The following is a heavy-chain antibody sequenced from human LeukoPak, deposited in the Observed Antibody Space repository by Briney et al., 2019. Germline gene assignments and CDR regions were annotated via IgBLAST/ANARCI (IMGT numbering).Heavy chain of an antibody. Sequence: GGSLRLSCAASGFTSKKYWMNWVRQGPGKGLECLANIKEDGSETYYADSVKGRFTISRDNPKNLLFLQINSLRVEDTAVYYCARETPRRGETRDGYRWGQGTLVTVSS. J-gene: IGHJ4*02. CDR3: ARETPRRGETRDGYR. CDR2: IKEDGSET. V-gene: IGHV3-7*01. D-gene: IGHD5-24*01. CDR1: GFTSKKYW.